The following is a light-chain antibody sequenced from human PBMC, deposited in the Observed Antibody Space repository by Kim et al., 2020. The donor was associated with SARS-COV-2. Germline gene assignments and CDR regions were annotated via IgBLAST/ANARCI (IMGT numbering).Light chain of an antibody. V-gene: IGLV6-57*04. CDR1: SGSIASNY. CDR2: EDN. Sequence: NFMLTQPHSVSESPGKTVTISYTRSSGSIASNYVQWYQQRPGSAPTTVIYEDNQRPSGVPDRFSGSIDSSSNSASLTISGLKTEDEADYYCQSYDSSGVFGGGNQLTVL. J-gene: IGLJ3*02. CDR3: QSYDSSGV.